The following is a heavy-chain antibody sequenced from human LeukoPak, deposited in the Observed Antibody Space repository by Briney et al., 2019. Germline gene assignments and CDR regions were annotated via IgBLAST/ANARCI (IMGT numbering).Heavy chain of an antibody. CDR3: ARHQFDLEWLSLRWFDP. V-gene: IGHV4-39*01. CDR1: GGSISSSSYY. Sequence: KPSETLSLTCTVSGGSISSSSYYWGWIRQPPGKGLEWIGIIYYSGSTYYNPSLKSRVTISVDTSKNQFSLKLSSVAAADTAVYYCARHQFDLEWLSLRWFDPWGQGTLVTVSS. CDR2: IYYSGST. D-gene: IGHD3-3*01. J-gene: IGHJ5*02.